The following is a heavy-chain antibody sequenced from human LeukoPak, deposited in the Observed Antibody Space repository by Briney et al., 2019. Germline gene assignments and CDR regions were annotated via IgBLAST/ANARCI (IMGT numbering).Heavy chain of an antibody. V-gene: IGHV4-59*12. CDR3: ARDLSTSSDP. D-gene: IGHD2-15*01. CDR1: GGSISSYY. CDR2: IYYSGST. J-gene: IGHJ5*02. Sequence: SETLSLTCTVSGGSISSYYWTWMRQAPGKGLEWIGYIYYSGSTNSNPSLKSRVTISLDTSKNQFSLNLSSVTAADTAVYYCARDLSTSSDPWGQGTLVTVSS.